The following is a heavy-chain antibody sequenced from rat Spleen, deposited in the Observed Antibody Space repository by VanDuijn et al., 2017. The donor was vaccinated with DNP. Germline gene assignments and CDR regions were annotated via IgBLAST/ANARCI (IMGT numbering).Heavy chain of an antibody. J-gene: IGHJ2*01. CDR2: ITYDGGST. CDR1: GFTFSDYY. CDR3: VRWNSGHFDY. Sequence: EVQLVDSGGDLVQPGRSLKLSCASSGFTFSDYYMAWVRQAPTKGLEWVAYITYDGGSTYYRDSVQGRFTISRDNAKSALYLQMNSLRSEDMATYYCVRWNSGHFDYWGQGVMVTVSS. V-gene: IGHV5-22*01. D-gene: IGHD4-3*01.